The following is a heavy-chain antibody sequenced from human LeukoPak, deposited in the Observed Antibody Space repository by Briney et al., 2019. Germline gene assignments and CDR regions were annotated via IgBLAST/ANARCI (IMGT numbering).Heavy chain of an antibody. J-gene: IGHJ5*02. CDR3: VRGGSYTFDP. CDR1: GFTLSLYW. CDR2: IKEDGSEK. V-gene: IGHV3-7*01. Sequence: GGSLRLSCSASGFTLSLYWMTWVRQAPGKGLEWVASIKEDGSEKSYVDSVKGRFTISRDNAKNSLYPQMNSLGAEDTAVYYCVRGGSYTFDPWGQGILVTVSS. D-gene: IGHD1-26*01.